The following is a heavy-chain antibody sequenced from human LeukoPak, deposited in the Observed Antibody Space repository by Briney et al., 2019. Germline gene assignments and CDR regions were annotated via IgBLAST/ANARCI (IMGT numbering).Heavy chain of an antibody. CDR3: ARDLSERYSTDY. D-gene: IGHD1-26*01. Sequence: RGSLRLSCAVSGFTFNKYAIHWVRQAPGKGLEWVAYISYDGFTKYYADSVKGRFTISRDNSQNTLDLQMNSLRAEDTAVYYCARDLSERYSTDYWGQGTLVTVSS. J-gene: IGHJ4*02. CDR2: ISYDGFTK. V-gene: IGHV3-30-3*01. CDR1: GFTFNKYA.